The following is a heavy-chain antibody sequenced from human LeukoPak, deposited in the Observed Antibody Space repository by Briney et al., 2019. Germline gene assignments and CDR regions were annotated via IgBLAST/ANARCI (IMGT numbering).Heavy chain of an antibody. V-gene: IGHV3-30*02. CDR2: IQNDGSDK. Sequence: GGSLRLSCAASGINFRTSGMHWVRQAPGKGLEWVTFIQNDGSDKYYAASVKGRFTISRDNSKNTVYLHMNGLRADDTALYYCAREGGRAAAGRFDYWGQGTLVTVSS. J-gene: IGHJ4*02. D-gene: IGHD6-13*01. CDR3: AREGGRAAAGRFDY. CDR1: GINFRTSG.